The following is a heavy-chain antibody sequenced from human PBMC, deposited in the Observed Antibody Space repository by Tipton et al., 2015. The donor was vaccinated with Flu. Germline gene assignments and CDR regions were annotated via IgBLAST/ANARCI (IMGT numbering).Heavy chain of an antibody. Sequence: SLRLSCAASGFTFNTYAMSWVRQAPGKGLEWVSTISVSGGSTYYADSVRGRFTISRDNSKNTLYLQMDSLRAEDTAVYYCAKGNCINVVCYNDYWGQGTLVTVSS. CDR3: AKGNCINVVCYNDY. CDR2: ISVSGGST. V-gene: IGHV3-23*01. J-gene: IGHJ4*02. D-gene: IGHD2-8*01. CDR1: GFTFNTYA.